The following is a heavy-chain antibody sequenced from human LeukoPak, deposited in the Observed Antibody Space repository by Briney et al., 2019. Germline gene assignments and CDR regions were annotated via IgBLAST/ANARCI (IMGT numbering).Heavy chain of an antibody. CDR1: GGTFSRYA. CDR2: IIPIFGTA. V-gene: IGHV1-69*13. CDR3: ARSRGSCYSCGDY. J-gene: IGHJ4*02. D-gene: IGHD2-15*01. Sequence: ASVKVSCKASGGTFSRYAINWVRQAPGQGLEWMGGIIPIFGTANYAQKFQGRVTITADESTSTAYMELSSLRSEDTAVYYCARSRGSCYSCGDYWGQGTRVTVSS.